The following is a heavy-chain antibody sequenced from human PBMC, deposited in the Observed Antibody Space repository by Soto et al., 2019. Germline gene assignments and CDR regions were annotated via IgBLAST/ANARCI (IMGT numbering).Heavy chain of an antibody. V-gene: IGHV1-69*06. CDR3: ASWRSYSGSYCFDY. CDR1: GGTFNTYT. Sequence: QVQLVQSGAEVQKPGSSVKVSCEASGGTFNTYTINWVRQAPGRGLEWMGQDIPMYDSVNYAESFQGRVTITADKSTNIAYMELSSLRSEDTALYFCASWRSYSGSYCFDYWGQGTLVIVSS. D-gene: IGHD1-26*01. J-gene: IGHJ4*02. CDR2: DIPMYDSV.